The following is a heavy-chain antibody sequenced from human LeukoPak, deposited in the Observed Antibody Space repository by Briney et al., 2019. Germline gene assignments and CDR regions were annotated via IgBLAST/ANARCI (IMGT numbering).Heavy chain of an antibody. Sequence: EASVKVSCKASGYTFTDYYMHWVREAPGQGLEWMGWLNPNSGGTNYAQKFQGRVSMTRDTSISIAYMDLSDLRSDDTAVYYCARGRNIEMTTMSGGSDYWGQGTLVTVSS. J-gene: IGHJ4*02. CDR3: ARGRNIEMTTMSGGSDY. CDR2: LNPNSGGT. V-gene: IGHV1-2*02. CDR1: GYTFTDYY. D-gene: IGHD5-24*01.